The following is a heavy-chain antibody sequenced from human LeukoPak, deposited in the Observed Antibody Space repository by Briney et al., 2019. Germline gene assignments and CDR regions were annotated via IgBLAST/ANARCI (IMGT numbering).Heavy chain of an antibody. V-gene: IGHV3-21*01. Sequence: GGSLRLSCAASGFTFSSYSMNWVRQAPGKGLEWVSSISSSSSYIYYADSVKGRFTISRDNAKNSLYLQMDSLRAEDTAVYHCASYSGYDLGDYWGQGTLVTVSS. CDR1: GFTFSSYS. CDR3: ASYSGYDLGDY. J-gene: IGHJ4*02. CDR2: ISSSSSYI. D-gene: IGHD5-12*01.